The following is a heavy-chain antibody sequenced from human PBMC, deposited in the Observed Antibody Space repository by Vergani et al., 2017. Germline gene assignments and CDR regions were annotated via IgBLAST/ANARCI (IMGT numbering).Heavy chain of an antibody. D-gene: IGHD1-26*01. CDR1: GFTFSSYS. CDR3: ARDFSSGGSYQDYYYYMDV. Sequence: EVQLVESGGGLVQPGGSLRLSCAASGFTFSSYSMNWVRQAPGKGLEWVSYISSSSSTIYYADSVKGRFTISRDNAKNSLYLQMNSLRDEDTDVYYCARDFSSGGSYQDYYYYMDVWGKGTTVTVSS. V-gene: IGHV3-48*02. CDR2: ISSSSSTI. J-gene: IGHJ6*03.